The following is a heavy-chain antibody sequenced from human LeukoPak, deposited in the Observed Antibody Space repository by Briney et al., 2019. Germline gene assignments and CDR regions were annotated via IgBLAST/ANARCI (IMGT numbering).Heavy chain of an antibody. Sequence: ASVKVSCKASGYTFTSYGISWVRQAPGQGLEWMGWISAYNGNTNYAQKLQGRVTMTTDTSTSTAYMELRSRRSDDTAVYYCARYFSSTSCPDRRGGMDVWGQGTTVTVSS. D-gene: IGHD2-2*01. J-gene: IGHJ6*02. CDR3: ARYFSSTSCPDRRGGMDV. CDR1: GYTFTSYG. CDR2: ISAYNGNT. V-gene: IGHV1-18*01.